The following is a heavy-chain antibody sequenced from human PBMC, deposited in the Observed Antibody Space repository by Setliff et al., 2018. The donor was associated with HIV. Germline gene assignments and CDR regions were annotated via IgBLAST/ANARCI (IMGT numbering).Heavy chain of an antibody. J-gene: IGHJ4*02. V-gene: IGHV1-46*04. CDR2: INPSGGAT. D-gene: IGHD3-22*01. Sequence: KVSCKASGYVFTTYYIHWVRQTPGQGLEWMGIINPSGGATTSARKLQGRVTMTKDKSTTTVHMELSSLKSEDTAVYYCARGGRLDGTSGFYYPLQFWGQGTLVTVSS. CDR1: GYVFTTYY. CDR3: ARGGRLDGTSGFYYPLQF.